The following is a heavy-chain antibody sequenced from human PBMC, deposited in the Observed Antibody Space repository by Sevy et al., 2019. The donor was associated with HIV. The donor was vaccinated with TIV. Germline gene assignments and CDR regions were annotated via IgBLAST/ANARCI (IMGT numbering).Heavy chain of an antibody. CDR2: IIPIFRIP. CDR1: GGTFSTYA. J-gene: IGHJ6*02. CDR3: ATSTTGTTRFAEATMDV. Sequence: ASVKVSCKASGGTFSTYAVSWVRQAPGQGLEWMGGIIPIFRIPNYALKFQGRVTITADASMTTMELSSLRYEDTALYYCATSTTGTTRFAEATMDVWGQGTTVTVSS. D-gene: IGHD4-17*01. V-gene: IGHV1-69*13.